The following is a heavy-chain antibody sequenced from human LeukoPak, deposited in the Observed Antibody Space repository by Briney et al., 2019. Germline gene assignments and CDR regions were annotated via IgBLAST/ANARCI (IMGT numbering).Heavy chain of an antibody. J-gene: IGHJ4*02. CDR1: EC. CDR2: ISGDAGTT. CDR3: ARGGYYGSGSYQFDY. Sequence: GGSLRLSCAAPECMHWVRQAPGKGLEWVSLISGDAGTTYSADSLKGRFTISRDNAKNSLYLQMNSLRDEDTAVYYCARGGYYGSGSYQFDYWGQGTLVTVSS. V-gene: IGHV3-43*02. D-gene: IGHD3-10*01.